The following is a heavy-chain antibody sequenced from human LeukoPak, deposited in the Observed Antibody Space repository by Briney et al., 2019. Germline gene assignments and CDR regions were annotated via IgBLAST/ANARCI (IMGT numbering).Heavy chain of an antibody. CDR2: ISSSSSTI. CDR1: GFTFSRYG. V-gene: IGHV3-48*01. J-gene: IGHJ3*02. Sequence: PGGSLRLSCAGSGFTFSRYGFNWVRQAPGKGLEWVSYISSSSSTIYYADSVKGRFTISRDNAKNSLYLQMNSLRAEDTAVYYCARDRVELGWGAFEIWAQGTMVTVSS. D-gene: IGHD7-27*01. CDR3: ARDRVELGWGAFEI.